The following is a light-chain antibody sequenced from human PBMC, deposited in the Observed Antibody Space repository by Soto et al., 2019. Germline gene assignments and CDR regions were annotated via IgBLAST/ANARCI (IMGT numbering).Light chain of an antibody. CDR1: SSDVGGYNY. V-gene: IGLV2-14*01. Sequence: QSALTQPASVSGSPGQSITISCTGTSSDVGGYNYVSWYQQYPGKAPKLMIYHVSNRPSGVSNRFSGSKSGNSASLTISGLQAEDEADYYCSSYTSTSTYVFGTGTKGHRP. J-gene: IGLJ1*01. CDR3: SSYTSTSTYV. CDR2: HVS.